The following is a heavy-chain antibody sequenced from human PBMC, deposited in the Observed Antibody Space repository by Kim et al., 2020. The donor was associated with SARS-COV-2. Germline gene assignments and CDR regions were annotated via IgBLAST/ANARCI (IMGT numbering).Heavy chain of an antibody. J-gene: IGHJ4*02. CDR2: INPSGGST. D-gene: IGHD3-22*01. Sequence: ASVKVSCKASGYTFTSYYMHWVRQAPGQGLEWMGIINPSGGSTSYAQKFQGRVTMTRDTSTSTVYMELSSLRSEDTAVYYCARFGGPANGSSGIFDYWGQGTLVTVSS. V-gene: IGHV1-46*01. CDR1: GYTFTSYY. CDR3: ARFGGPANGSSGIFDY.